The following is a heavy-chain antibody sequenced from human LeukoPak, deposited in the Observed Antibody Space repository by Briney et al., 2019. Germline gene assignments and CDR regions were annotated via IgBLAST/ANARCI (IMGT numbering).Heavy chain of an antibody. D-gene: IGHD3-10*01. Sequence: ASVKVSCKASGYTFTSYVINWVGQATGQGLEWMGWMNPNSGNTGYAQKFQGRGNMTRNTSLSTAYMELSSLRSEDTAVYYCARGGVRGVGEAHYWGQGTLVTVSS. J-gene: IGHJ4*02. CDR2: MNPNSGNT. V-gene: IGHV1-8*01. CDR3: ARGGVRGVGEAHY. CDR1: GYTFTSYV.